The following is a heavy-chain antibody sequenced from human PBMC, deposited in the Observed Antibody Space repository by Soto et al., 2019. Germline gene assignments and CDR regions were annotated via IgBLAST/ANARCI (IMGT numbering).Heavy chain of an antibody. Sequence: ASVKVSCKASGYTFTGYYMHWVRQAPGQGLEWMGWINPNSGGTNYAQKFQGWVTMTRDTSIGTAYMELSRLRSDDTAVYYCARDAYYDYIWGSHRARQSQYYFDYWGQGTLVTVSS. V-gene: IGHV1-2*04. CDR2: INPNSGGT. D-gene: IGHD3-16*02. CDR3: ARDAYYDYIWGSHRARQSQYYFDY. CDR1: GYTFTGYY. J-gene: IGHJ4*02.